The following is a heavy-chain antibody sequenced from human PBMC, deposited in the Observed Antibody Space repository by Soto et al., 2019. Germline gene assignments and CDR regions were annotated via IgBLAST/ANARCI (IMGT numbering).Heavy chain of an antibody. Sequence: PGGSLRLPCLACGFSLSNYNINWVRQAQGKGLEWVSYITDSSDTVHYPDSVRGRFTISRDNAASSLYLQMNSLRAEDTAVYFFERDFGRGYYLDYWGRGTLVNV. CDR3: ERDFGRGYYLDY. J-gene: IGHJ4*01. CDR1: GFSLSNYN. D-gene: IGHD3-22*01. CDR2: ITDSSDTV. V-gene: IGHV3-48*01.